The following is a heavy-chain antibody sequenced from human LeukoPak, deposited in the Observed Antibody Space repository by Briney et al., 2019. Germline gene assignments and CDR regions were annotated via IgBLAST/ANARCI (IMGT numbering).Heavy chain of an antibody. CDR1: GGSISNNNYY. V-gene: IGHV4-39*01. Sequence: PSETLSLTCSVSGGSISNNNYYWGWIRQPPGKGLEWIGSIYNSGSTYYNPSLKSRVTVSVDRTKSQFSLKLNSVTAADTAVYYCARHVASYDFDYWGQGTLVTVSS. J-gene: IGHJ4*02. CDR2: IYNSGST. D-gene: IGHD2-21*01. CDR3: ARHVASYDFDY.